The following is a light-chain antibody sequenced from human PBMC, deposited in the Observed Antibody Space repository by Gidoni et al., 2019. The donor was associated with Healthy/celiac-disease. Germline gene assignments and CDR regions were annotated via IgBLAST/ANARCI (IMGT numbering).Light chain of an antibody. V-gene: IGKV3-20*01. CDR1: QSVSSSY. J-gene: IGKJ1*01. CDR3: QQYGSSPRT. Sequence: ELVLTQSPGTLSLSPGERATLSCRASQSVSSSYLAWYQHKPGQAPRLLIYGASSRVTGIPDRFSGSGSGTYFTITISRLEAEEVAVYYWQQYGSSPRTFGQGTKVEIK. CDR2: GAS.